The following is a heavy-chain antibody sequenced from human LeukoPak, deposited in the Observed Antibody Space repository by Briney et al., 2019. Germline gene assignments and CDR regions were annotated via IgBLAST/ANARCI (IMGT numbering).Heavy chain of an antibody. Sequence: GGSLRLSCAASGFTFSRNWMSWVRQAPGKGLEWVANIKGDGSEKYYVDSVKGRFTISRDNAQNSLYLQMNSLRAEDTAVYYCAREMSVITGAFDIWGQGTMVTVSS. D-gene: IGHD4-17*01. J-gene: IGHJ3*02. CDR1: GFTFSRNW. CDR3: AREMSVITGAFDI. V-gene: IGHV3-7*05. CDR2: IKGDGSEK.